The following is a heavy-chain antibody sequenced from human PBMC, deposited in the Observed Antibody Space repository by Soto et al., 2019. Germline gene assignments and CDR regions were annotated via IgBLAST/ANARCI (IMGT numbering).Heavy chain of an antibody. V-gene: IGHV4-38-2*01. CDR1: GYSISSGYY. D-gene: IGHD3-10*01. J-gene: IGHJ4*02. Sequence: PSETLSLTSAVSGYSISSGYYWGWIRQPPGKGLEWIGSIYHSGSTYYNPSLKSRVTISVDTSKNQFSLKLSSVTAADTAVYYWAKTYYYGSGSYLFDYWGQGTLVTVSS. CDR3: AKTYYYGSGSYLFDY. CDR2: IYHSGST.